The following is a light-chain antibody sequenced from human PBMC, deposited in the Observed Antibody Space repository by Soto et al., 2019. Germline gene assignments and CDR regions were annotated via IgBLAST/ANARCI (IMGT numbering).Light chain of an antibody. V-gene: IGKV3-20*01. Sequence: EMVLTQSPGHLSLSPGERATHSCRASQSVSSSYLAWYQQKPGQAPRLLIYGASSRATGIPARFSGSGSGTEFTLTINSLHSEDFAIYYCQQYYSYPLTFGQGTRLEIK. CDR3: QQYYSYPLT. CDR2: GAS. J-gene: IGKJ5*01. CDR1: QSVSSSY.